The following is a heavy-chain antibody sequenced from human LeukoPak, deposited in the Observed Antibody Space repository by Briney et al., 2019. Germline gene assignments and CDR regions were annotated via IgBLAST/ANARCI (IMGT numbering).Heavy chain of an antibody. CDR3: ARWSQIYDFWSGYQNLPFDY. CDR2: INPNSGGT. V-gene: IGHV1-2*06. Sequence: ASVKVSCKASGYTFTGYYMHWVRQAPGQGLEWMGRINPNSGGTNYAQKFQGRVTMTRDTSISTAYMALSRLRSDDTAVYYCARWSQIYDFWSGYQNLPFDYWGQGTLVTVSS. CDR1: GYTFTGYY. J-gene: IGHJ4*02. D-gene: IGHD3-3*01.